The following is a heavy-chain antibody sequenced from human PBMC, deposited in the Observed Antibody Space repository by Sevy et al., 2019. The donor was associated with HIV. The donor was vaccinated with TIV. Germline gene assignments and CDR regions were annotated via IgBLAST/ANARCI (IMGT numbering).Heavy chain of an antibody. CDR3: ARYRGSSGWYLIDY. D-gene: IGHD6-19*01. CDR2: ISSSSSTI. J-gene: IGHJ4*02. V-gene: IGHV3-48*01. Sequence: GGSLRLSCAASGFTFSSYSMNWVRQAPGKGLEWVSYISSSSSTIYYADSVKGRFTISRDNAKNSLYLQMNSLRAEDTAVYYCARYRGSSGWYLIDYWGQGTLVTVSS. CDR1: GFTFSSYS.